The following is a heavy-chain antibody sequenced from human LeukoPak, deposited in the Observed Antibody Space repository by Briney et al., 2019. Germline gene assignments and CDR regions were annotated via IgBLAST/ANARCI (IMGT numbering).Heavy chain of an antibody. J-gene: IGHJ4*02. CDR1: GFTFSTYW. CDR3: ARDRGYGYLFDY. D-gene: IGHD5-18*01. V-gene: IGHV3-74*01. Sequence: GGSLRLSCAASGFTFSTYWMHWVRQAPGKGLVWVSRINNDGSTTSYADSVKGRFTISRDNAKNTLYLQMNSLRAEDTAVYYCARDRGYGYLFDYWGQGTLVTVSS. CDR2: INNDGSTT.